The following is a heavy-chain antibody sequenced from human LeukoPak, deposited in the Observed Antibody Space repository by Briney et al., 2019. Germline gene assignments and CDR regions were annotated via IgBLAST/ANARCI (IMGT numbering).Heavy chain of an antibody. J-gene: IGHJ5*02. CDR3: ARAANWHDDDWFDP. D-gene: IGHD1-1*01. CDR1: GYTFSTYD. V-gene: IGHV1-8*02. CDR2: MNPNSGNT. Sequence: GASVKVSCKASGYTFSTYDINWVRQATGQGPEWMGWMNPNSGNTDYAQRFQGRVTMTRNTSISTAYMELSSLRSEDTAVYYCARAANWHDDDWFDPWGQGTLVTVSS.